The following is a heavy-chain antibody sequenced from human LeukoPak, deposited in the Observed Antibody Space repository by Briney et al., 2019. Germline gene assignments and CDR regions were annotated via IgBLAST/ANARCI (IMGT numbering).Heavy chain of an antibody. V-gene: IGHV1-46*01. CDR2: INPSGGST. D-gene: IGHD3-10*01. Sequence: ASVKVSCKASGYTFTSYYMHWVRQASGQGLEWMGIINPSGGSTSYAQKFQGRVTMTRDTSTSTVYMELSSLRSEDTAVYYCARESPTMVRGVIQYFDYWGQGTLVTVSS. CDR3: ARESPTMVRGVIQYFDY. CDR1: GYTFTSYY. J-gene: IGHJ4*02.